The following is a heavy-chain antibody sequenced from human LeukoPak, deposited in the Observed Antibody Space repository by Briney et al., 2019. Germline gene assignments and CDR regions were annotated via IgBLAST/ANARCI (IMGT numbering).Heavy chain of an antibody. CDR2: ISGSSGNT. CDR1: GFTFSSYA. V-gene: IGHV3-23*01. J-gene: IGHJ4*02. D-gene: IGHD1-14*01. CDR3: AKPAKTDYTDY. Sequence: GGSLRLSCAASGFTFSSYAMNWVRQAPGKGLEWVSAISGSSGNTYYADSVKGRFTISRDNSKNTLYLQMNSLRAEDTALYYCAKPAKTDYTDYWGQGTLVTVSS.